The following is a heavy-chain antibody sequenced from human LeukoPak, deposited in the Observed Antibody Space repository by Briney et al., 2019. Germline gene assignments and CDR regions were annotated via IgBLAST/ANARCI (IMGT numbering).Heavy chain of an antibody. CDR2: IWYDGSNK. D-gene: IGHD3-9*01. CDR3: ARDILRYFDWPRGDFDY. J-gene: IGHJ4*02. Sequence: GGSLRLSCAASGYTFSSYGMHWVRQAPGQGLEWVAFIWYDGSNKYYADSVKGRFTISRDNSKNTLYLQMNSLRAEDTAVYYCARDILRYFDWPRGDFDYWGQGTLVTVSS. CDR1: GYTFSSYG. V-gene: IGHV3-33*01.